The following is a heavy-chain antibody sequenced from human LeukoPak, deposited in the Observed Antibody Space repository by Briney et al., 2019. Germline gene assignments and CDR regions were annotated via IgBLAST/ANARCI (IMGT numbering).Heavy chain of an antibody. V-gene: IGHV1-24*01. D-gene: IGHD6-19*01. CDR2: FDPEDGET. CDR3: ARTPYIAVAELFDI. J-gene: IGHJ3*02. Sequence: ASVKVSCKVSGYTLTELSMHWVRQAPGKGLEWMGGFDPEDGETIYAQKFQGRVTMTEDTSTDTAYMELSSLRSDDTAVYYCARTPYIAVAELFDIWGQGTMVTVSS. CDR1: GYTLTELS.